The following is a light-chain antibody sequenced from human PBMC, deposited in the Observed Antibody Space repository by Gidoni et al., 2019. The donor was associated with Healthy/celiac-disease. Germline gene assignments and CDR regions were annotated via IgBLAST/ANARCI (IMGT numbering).Light chain of an antibody. CDR3: QQYGSSPLT. CDR2: GAS. Sequence: ELVLTQSPGTLSLSPGERATLSCRASPSVSSSYLAWYQQNPEQAPRLLIYGASSRATGIADRFSGSGSGTDFTLTISRLEPEDLAVYYCQQYGSSPLTFGPGTKVDIK. CDR1: PSVSSSY. V-gene: IGKV3-20*01. J-gene: IGKJ3*01.